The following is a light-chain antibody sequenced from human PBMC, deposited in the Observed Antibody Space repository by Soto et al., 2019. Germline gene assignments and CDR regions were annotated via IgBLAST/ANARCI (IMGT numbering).Light chain of an antibody. J-gene: IGKJ1*01. CDR1: QSVSSGY. Sequence: EIVLTQSPGTLSLSPGERATLSCRASQSVSSGYLAWYQQKPGQAPRLLIYGASSRSTGIPGRFSGSGSGTYFTLTISRLEPEDFAVYYCQQYGSSRTFGQGTKVEIK. V-gene: IGKV3-20*01. CDR3: QQYGSSRT. CDR2: GAS.